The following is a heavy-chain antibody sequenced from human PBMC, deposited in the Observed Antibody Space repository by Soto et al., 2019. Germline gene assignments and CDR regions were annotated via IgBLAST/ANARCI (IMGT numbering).Heavy chain of an antibody. Sequence: GGSLRLSCAASGFTFSDYYMSWIRQAPGKGLEWVSYISSSSSYTNYADSVKGRFTISRDNAKNSLYLQMNSLRAEDTAVYYCARDQRVRIWFGESWETGMDVWGQGTTVTVSS. CDR2: ISSSSSYT. CDR1: GFTFSDYY. D-gene: IGHD3-10*01. CDR3: ARDQRVRIWFGESWETGMDV. J-gene: IGHJ6*01. V-gene: IGHV3-11*05.